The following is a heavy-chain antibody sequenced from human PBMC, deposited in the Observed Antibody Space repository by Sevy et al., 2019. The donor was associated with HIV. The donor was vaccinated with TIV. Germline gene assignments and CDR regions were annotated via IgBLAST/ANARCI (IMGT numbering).Heavy chain of an antibody. Sequence: GGSLRLSCTASGFTFSNHAMHWVRQGPGKGPEWVAFIRNDGSHEYYADSVKGRFTISRENSKKTLYLQMNSLGPEDTAVYYCARDRKVLLVVYAIPFDAFDIWGQGTTVTVSS. V-gene: IGHV3-30*02. J-gene: IGHJ3*02. CDR3: ARDRKVLLVVYAIPFDAFDI. D-gene: IGHD2-8*02. CDR1: GFTFSNHA. CDR2: IRNDGSHE.